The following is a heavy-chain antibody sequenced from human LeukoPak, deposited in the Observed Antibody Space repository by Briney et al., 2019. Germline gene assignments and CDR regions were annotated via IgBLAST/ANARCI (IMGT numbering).Heavy chain of an antibody. D-gene: IGHD3-10*01. J-gene: IGHJ4*02. CDR1: GDSVSSNSAA. CDR3: AREGEIYYGSGSYMASTTYYFDY. V-gene: IGHV6-1*01. Sequence: SQTLSLTCAISGDSVSSNSAAWNWIRQSPSRGLEWLGRTYYRSKWYNDYAVSVKSRITINPDTSKNQFSLQLNSVTPEDTAVYYCAREGEIYYGSGSYMASTTYYFDYWGQGTLVTVSS. CDR2: TYYRSKWYN.